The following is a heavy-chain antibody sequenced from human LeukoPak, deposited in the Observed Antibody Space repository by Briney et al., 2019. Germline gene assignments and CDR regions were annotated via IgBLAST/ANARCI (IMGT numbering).Heavy chain of an antibody. D-gene: IGHD1-26*01. Sequence: SETLSLTCTVSGDSITDYYWSWIRQPPGKGLEWIGCISYSGRATYNPSVKSRVTISLATSRTQFSLSLTSVTAADTAVYYCARVSAGGGSEWVDNWGQGTLVTVSS. CDR2: ISYSGRA. J-gene: IGHJ5*02. CDR3: ARVSAGGGSEWVDN. CDR1: GDSITDYY. V-gene: IGHV4-59*01.